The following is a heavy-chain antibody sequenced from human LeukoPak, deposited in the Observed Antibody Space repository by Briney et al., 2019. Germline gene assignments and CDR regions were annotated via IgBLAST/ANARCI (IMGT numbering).Heavy chain of an antibody. V-gene: IGHV1-8*03. CDR1: GYTFTSYD. Sequence: ASVKVSCKASGYTFTSYDINWVRQATGQGLEWMGWMNPNSGNTGYAQKFQGRVTITRNTSISTAYMELSSLRSEDTAVYYCARGQRKYYDFWSGYQLYYFDYWGQGTLVTVSS. D-gene: IGHD3-3*01. J-gene: IGHJ4*02. CDR2: MNPNSGNT. CDR3: ARGQRKYYDFWSGYQLYYFDY.